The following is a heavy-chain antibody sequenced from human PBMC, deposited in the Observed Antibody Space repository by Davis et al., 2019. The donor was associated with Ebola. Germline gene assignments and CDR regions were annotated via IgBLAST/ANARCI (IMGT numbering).Heavy chain of an antibody. Sequence: GESLKISCAASGFTFSSYAMSWVRQAPGKGLEWVSAISGSGGSTYYADSVKGRFTISRDNSKNTLYLQMNSLRAEDTAVYYCAKVTNIVVVVNAPDYWGQGTLVTVSS. CDR1: GFTFSSYA. CDR3: AKVTNIVVVVNAPDY. V-gene: IGHV3-23*01. CDR2: ISGSGGST. J-gene: IGHJ4*02. D-gene: IGHD2-15*01.